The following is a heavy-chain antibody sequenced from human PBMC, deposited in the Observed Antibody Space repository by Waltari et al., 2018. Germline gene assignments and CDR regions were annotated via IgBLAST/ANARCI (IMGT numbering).Heavy chain of an antibody. CDR2: IYYSGST. D-gene: IGHD3-10*01. V-gene: IGHV4-39*01. Sequence: QLQLQASGPGLVKPSETLSLTCTVSGGSISSRSYYWGWIRQPHGKGLEWIGSIYYSGSTYYNPSLKSRVTISVDTSKNQFSLKLSSVTAADTAVYYCARLFLYVQYYYGSGSYNNWFDPWGQGTLVTVSS. CDR1: GGSISSRSYY. J-gene: IGHJ5*02. CDR3: ARLFLYVQYYYGSGSYNNWFDP.